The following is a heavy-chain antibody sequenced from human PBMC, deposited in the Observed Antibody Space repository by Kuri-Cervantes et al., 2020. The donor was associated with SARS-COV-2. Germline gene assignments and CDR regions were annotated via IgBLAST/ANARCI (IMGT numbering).Heavy chain of an antibody. D-gene: IGHD6-13*01. CDR1: GYTFTDYY. CDR3: ASSIAAAGWDAFDI. CDR2: INPDTGYT. J-gene: IGHJ3*02. V-gene: IGHV1-2*02. Sequence: ASVKVSCKASGYTFTDYYLHWVRQAPGQGLEWVGWINPDTGYTNYAQKFQGRVTMTRDTSISTAYMEMSRLRSDDTAVYYCASSIAAAGWDAFDIWGQGTMVTVSS.